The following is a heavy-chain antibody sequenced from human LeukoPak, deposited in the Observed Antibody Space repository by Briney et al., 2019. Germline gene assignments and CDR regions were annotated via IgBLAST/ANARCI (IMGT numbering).Heavy chain of an antibody. CDR1: GFTFSSYE. Sequence: GGSLRLSCAASGFTFSSYEMNWVRQAPGKGLEWVSYISSSGSTIYYADSVKGRFTISRDNAKNSLYLQMNSLRAEDTAVYYCASFSSIAARLTFLIYWGQGTLVTVSS. CDR2: ISSSGSTI. CDR3: ASFSSIAARLTFLIY. D-gene: IGHD6-6*01. J-gene: IGHJ4*02. V-gene: IGHV3-48*03.